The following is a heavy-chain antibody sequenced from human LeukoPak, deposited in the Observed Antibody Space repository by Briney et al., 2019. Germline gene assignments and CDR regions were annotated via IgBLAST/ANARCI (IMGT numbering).Heavy chain of an antibody. V-gene: IGHV3-15*01. CDR1: GFTFSNAW. D-gene: IGHD1/OR15-1a*01. CDR3: ARDPRKYNWNNFDI. Sequence: GSLRLSCAGSGFTFSNAWMNWVRQAPGKGLEWVGRIKSKTDGGTTEYAAPVKGRFTISRDDSKNTLYLQMNSLKTEDTAVYYCARDPRKYNWNNFDIWGQGTMVTVSS. CDR2: IKSKTDGGTT. J-gene: IGHJ3*02.